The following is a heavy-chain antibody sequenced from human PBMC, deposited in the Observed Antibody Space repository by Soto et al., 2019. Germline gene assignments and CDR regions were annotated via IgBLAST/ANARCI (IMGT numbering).Heavy chain of an antibody. J-gene: IGHJ6*02. V-gene: IGHV3-33*01. Sequence: PGGSLRLSCAASGFTFSSYGMHWVRQAPGKGLEWVAVIWYDGSNKYYADSVKGRFTISRDNSKNTLYLQMNSLRAEDTAVYYCARQDTAMNYGMDVWGQGTTVTVSS. CDR2: IWYDGSNK. CDR1: GFTFSSYG. D-gene: IGHD5-18*01. CDR3: ARQDTAMNYGMDV.